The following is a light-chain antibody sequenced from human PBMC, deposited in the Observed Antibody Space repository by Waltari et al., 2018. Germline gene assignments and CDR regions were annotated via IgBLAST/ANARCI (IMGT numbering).Light chain of an antibody. J-gene: IGLJ3*02. Sequence: QSPLTQPASVSGSPGQSITISCTGTTSDIGSYNLVSWYQQHPGEVPKLIIYEVNKRPSGVSNRFSGSKSGNTASLTISGLQPEDEADYYCCSYGGASLRVFGGGTKVTVL. V-gene: IGLV2-23*02. CDR2: EVN. CDR3: CSYGGASLRV. CDR1: TSDIGSYNL.